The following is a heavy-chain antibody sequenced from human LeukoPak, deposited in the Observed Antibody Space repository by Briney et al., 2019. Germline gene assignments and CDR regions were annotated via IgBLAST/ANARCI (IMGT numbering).Heavy chain of an antibody. V-gene: IGHV4-59*01. CDR3: ARSKDGFNADY. CDR1: GGSIGSYY. J-gene: IGHJ4*02. CDR2: IYYSEST. Sequence: NPSETLSLTCTVSGGSIGSYYWNWIRQPPGKGLEWIGYIYYSESTNYNPSLKSRATISVDTSKNQFSLKVSSVTAADTAVYYCARSKDGFNADYWGQGILVTVSS. D-gene: IGHD5-24*01.